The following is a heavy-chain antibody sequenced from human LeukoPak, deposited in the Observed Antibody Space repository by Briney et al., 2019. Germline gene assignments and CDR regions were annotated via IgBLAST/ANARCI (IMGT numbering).Heavy chain of an antibody. CDR1: GGSISSSSYY. D-gene: IGHD3-22*01. CDR3: ARDRRYYYDSSGHNWFDP. V-gene: IGHV4-39*07. CDR2: IYYSGST. Sequence: SETLSLTCTVSGGSISSSSYYWGWIRQPPGKGLEWIGSIYYSGSTYYNPSLKSRVTISVDTSKNQFSLKLSSVTAADTAVYYCARDRRYYYDSSGHNWFDPWGQGTLVTVSS. J-gene: IGHJ5*02.